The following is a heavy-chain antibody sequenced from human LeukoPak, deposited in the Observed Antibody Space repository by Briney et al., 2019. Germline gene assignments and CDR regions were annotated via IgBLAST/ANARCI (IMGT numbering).Heavy chain of an antibody. CDR1: GFSFNDAW. Sequence: GGSLRLSCTGSGSGFSFNDAWMSWVRQAPGKGLEWVGRIKSKAAGGTIDYAAPVKGRFTVSRDDSKNTVYLQMNSLQSEDTGVYYCAKEKGGCSGAPCYSFDYWGQGTQVTASP. V-gene: IGHV3-15*01. J-gene: IGHJ4*02. CDR2: IKSKAAGGTI. D-gene: IGHD2-15*01. CDR3: AKEKGGCSGAPCYSFDY.